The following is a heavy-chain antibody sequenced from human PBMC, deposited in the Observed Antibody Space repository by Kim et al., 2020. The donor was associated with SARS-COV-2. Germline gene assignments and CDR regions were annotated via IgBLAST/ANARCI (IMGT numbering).Heavy chain of an antibody. V-gene: IGHV3-21*01. J-gene: IGHJ4*02. D-gene: IGHD2-21*02. CDR3: ARNPTYCGGDCYFDY. Sequence: YTDSVKGRFTISRDDAKSSLYLHTSSLRAEDTAVYYCARNPTYCGGDCYFDYWGQGTRVTVSS.